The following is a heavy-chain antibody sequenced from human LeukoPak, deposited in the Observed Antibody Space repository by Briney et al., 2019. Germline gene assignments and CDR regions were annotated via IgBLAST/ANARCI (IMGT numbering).Heavy chain of an antibody. CDR3: AKGRKRTTGEDDY. J-gene: IGHJ4*02. CDR1: GFTFSSYA. CDR2: ISGSGGST. Sequence: PGGSLRLSRAASGFTFSSYAMSWVRQAPGKGLEWVSAISGSGGSTYYADSVKGRFTISRDNSKNTLYLQMNSLRAEDTAVYYCAKGRKRTTGEDDYWGQGTLVTVSS. V-gene: IGHV3-23*01. D-gene: IGHD1-1*01.